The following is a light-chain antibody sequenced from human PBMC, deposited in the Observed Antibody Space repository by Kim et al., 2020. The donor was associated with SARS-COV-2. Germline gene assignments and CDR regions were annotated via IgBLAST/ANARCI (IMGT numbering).Light chain of an antibody. V-gene: IGLV1-40*01. CDR2: GNS. J-gene: IGLJ1*01. Sequence: QSVLTQPPSVSGAPGQRVNISCTGSSSNIGAGYDVHWYQQLPGTAPKLLIYGNSNRPSGVPDRFSGSKSGTSASLAITGLQAEDEADYYSQSYDSSLSGYVFGTGTKVTVL. CDR3: QSYDSSLSGYV. CDR1: SSNIGAGYD.